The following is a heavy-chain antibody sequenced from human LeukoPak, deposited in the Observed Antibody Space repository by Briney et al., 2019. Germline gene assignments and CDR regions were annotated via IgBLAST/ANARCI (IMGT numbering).Heavy chain of an antibody. CDR3: ARSDTAMVSP. J-gene: IGHJ5*02. D-gene: IGHD5-18*01. CDR1: GGSISIYY. V-gene: IGHV4-59*08. CDR2: IYYSGST. Sequence: SETLSLTCTVSGGSISIYYWSWIRQPPGKGLEWIGYIYYSGSTNYNPSLKSRVTISVDTSKNQFSLKLSSVTAADTAVYYCARSDTAMVSPWGQGTLVTVSS.